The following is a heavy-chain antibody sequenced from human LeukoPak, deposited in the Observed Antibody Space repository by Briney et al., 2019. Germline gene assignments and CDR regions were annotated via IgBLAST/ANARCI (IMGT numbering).Heavy chain of an antibody. Sequence: SETLSLTCAVSGGSISSGGYSWSWIRQPPGKGLEWIGYIYHSGSTYYNPSLKSRVTISVDRSKNQFSLKLSSVTAADTAVYYCARGLYWFDPWGQGTPVTVSS. V-gene: IGHV4-30-2*01. CDR2: IYHSGST. J-gene: IGHJ5*02. CDR1: GGSISSGGYS. CDR3: ARGLYWFDP.